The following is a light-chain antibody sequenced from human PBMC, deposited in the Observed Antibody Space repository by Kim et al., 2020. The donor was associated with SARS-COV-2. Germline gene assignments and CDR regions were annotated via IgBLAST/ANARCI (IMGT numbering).Light chain of an antibody. CDR3: NSRDSNDNVV. J-gene: IGLJ2*01. CDR1: SLRSYY. CDR2: GTN. Sequence: VALGQPVRITCQGDSLRSYYATWYQHQPGQAPILVLYGTNTRPSGIPARFSGPSSGNTASLTITGTQAGDEADYYCNSRDSNDNVVFGGGTQLTVL. V-gene: IGLV3-19*01.